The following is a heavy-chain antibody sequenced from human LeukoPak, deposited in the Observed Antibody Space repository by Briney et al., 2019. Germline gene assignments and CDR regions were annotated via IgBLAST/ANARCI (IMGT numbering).Heavy chain of an antibody. V-gene: IGHV3-23*01. CDR1: RFAFHNYA. D-gene: IGHD2-15*01. CDR3: AKAVVAADSFEY. CDR2: ISVDGGDI. Sequence: GGSLRLSCAASRFAFHNYAMTWIRQAPERGLEWVSSISVDGGDIKYTDSAKGRFTISRDNTKNLVFLQMDNLRVEDTAVYYCAKAVVAADSFEYWGQGTQVIVSS. J-gene: IGHJ4*02.